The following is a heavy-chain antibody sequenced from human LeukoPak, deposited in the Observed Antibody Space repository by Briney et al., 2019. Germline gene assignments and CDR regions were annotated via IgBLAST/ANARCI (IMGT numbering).Heavy chain of an antibody. Sequence: SETLSLTCTVSGGSISSGDYYWSWIRQPPGKGLEWIGYIYYSGSTHYNPSLKSRVTISVDTSKNQFSLKLSSVTAADTAVYYCARLEGNWYFDLWGRGTLVTVSS. CDR1: GGSISSGDYY. V-gene: IGHV4-30-4*02. J-gene: IGHJ2*01. CDR3: ARLEGNWYFDL. CDR2: IYYSGST.